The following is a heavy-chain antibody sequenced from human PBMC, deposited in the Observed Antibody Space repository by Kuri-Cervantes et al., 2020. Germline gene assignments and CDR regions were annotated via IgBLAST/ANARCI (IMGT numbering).Heavy chain of an antibody. D-gene: IGHD3-22*01. Sequence: GESLKISCAASGFTFSSYAMHWVRQAPGKGLEWVAVISYDGSNKYYADSVKGLFTISRDNAKNSLYLQMNSLRAEDTAVYYCARDRNHYDSSGYYWGDLDYWGQGTLVTVSS. CDR3: ARDRNHYDSSGYYWGDLDY. CDR1: GFTFSSYA. CDR2: ISYDGSNK. J-gene: IGHJ4*02. V-gene: IGHV3-30-3*01.